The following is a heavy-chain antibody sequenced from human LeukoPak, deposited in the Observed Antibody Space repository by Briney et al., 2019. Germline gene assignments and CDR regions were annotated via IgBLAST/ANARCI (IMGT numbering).Heavy chain of an antibody. D-gene: IGHD3-9*01. V-gene: IGHV4-59*08. J-gene: IGHJ6*02. CDR1: GGSISSYY. Sequence: SETLSLTCTVSGGSISSYYWSWIRQPPGKGLEWIGYIYYSGSTNYNPSLKSRVTISVDTSKNQFSLRVSSVTAADTAVYYCARQSAAPGYNTFTGYYAYGVDVWGQGTTVTVSS. CDR3: ARQSAAPGYNTFTGYYAYGVDV. CDR2: IYYSGST.